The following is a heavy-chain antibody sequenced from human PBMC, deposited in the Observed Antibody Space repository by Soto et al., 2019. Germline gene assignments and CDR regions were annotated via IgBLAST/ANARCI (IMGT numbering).Heavy chain of an antibody. CDR1: GFTFSGHW. Sequence: EVQLVESGGDLVQPGGSLRLSCAASGFTFSGHWMHWVRQVPGKGLEWVSRINTDGATSTYADSVKGRFTISRDNAKNTLDLQMSALRAEDTALYYCAREAGYCSRASCYRRAFDTWGQVTTVTVSS. D-gene: IGHD2-2*01. J-gene: IGHJ3*02. V-gene: IGHV3-74*03. CDR3: AREAGYCSRASCYRRAFDT. CDR2: INTDGATS.